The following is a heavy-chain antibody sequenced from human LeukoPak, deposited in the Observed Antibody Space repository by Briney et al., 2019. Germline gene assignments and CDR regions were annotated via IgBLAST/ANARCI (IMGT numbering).Heavy chain of an antibody. J-gene: IGHJ4*02. CDR3: TRDDADAIGVSGKQSASRDY. Sequence: GASVKVSCKASGYTFIDYYIHWVRQAPGQGLEWMGWINPKGGDTNCAQRFQDRVTLTRDTSINTVYLELISLRSDDTALYYCTRDDADAIGVSGKQSASRDYWGQGTLITVSS. CDR1: GYTFIDYY. V-gene: IGHV1-2*02. CDR2: INPKGGDT. D-gene: IGHD2-21*01.